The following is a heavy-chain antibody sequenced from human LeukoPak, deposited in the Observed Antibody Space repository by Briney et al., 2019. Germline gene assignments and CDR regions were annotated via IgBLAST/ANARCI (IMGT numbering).Heavy chain of an antibody. V-gene: IGHV3-30*04. CDR3: ARTVAGPYYYYGMDV. CDR1: GFTFSSYA. CDR2: ISYDGSNK. Sequence: GGSLRLSCAASGFTFSSYAMHWVRQAPGKGLEWVAVISYDGSNKYYADSVKGRFTISRDNSKNTLYLQMNSLRAEDTAVYYCARTVAGPYYYYGMDVCGQGTTVTVSS. D-gene: IGHD6-19*01. J-gene: IGHJ6*02.